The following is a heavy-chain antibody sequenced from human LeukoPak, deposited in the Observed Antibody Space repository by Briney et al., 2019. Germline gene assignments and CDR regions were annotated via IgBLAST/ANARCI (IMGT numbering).Heavy chain of an antibody. D-gene: IGHD2-2*01. J-gene: IGHJ2*01. CDR3: ARVPQLNWYFDL. V-gene: IGHV4-39*07. CDR1: GGSISSSSYY. CDR2: IYYSGSI. Sequence: SETLSLTCTVSGGSISSSSYYWGWIRQPPGKGLEWIGSIYYSGSIYYNPSLSSRVTISVDTSKNQFSLKLSSVTAADTAVYYCARVPQLNWYFDLWGRGTLVTVSS.